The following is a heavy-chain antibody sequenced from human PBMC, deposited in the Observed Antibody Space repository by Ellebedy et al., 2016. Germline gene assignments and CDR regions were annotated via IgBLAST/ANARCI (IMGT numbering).Heavy chain of an antibody. Sequence: SETLSLTCSVSGGSISTYYWSWIRQHPGKGLEWIGYIYYSGSTYYNPSLKSRVTISVDTSKNQFSLKLSSVTAADTAVYYCARNLRSTMVRGYYYYGMDVWGQGTTVTVSS. CDR3: ARNLRSTMVRGYYYYGMDV. D-gene: IGHD3-10*01. V-gene: IGHV4-59*06. CDR1: GGSISTYY. CDR2: IYYSGST. J-gene: IGHJ6*02.